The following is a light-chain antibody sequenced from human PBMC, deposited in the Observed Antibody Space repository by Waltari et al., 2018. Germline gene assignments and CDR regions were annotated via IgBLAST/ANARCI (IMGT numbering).Light chain of an antibody. CDR1: TLGAKY. Sequence: SYELTQPPSVSVSPGQTASIPCSGDTLGAKYACWYKQKPGQSPVLVIYQDNKRPSGIPERFSGSNSGNTATLTISGTQAMDEADYYCQAWDSRTAGVFGGGTKLTVL. J-gene: IGLJ2*01. V-gene: IGLV3-1*01. CDR3: QAWDSRTAGV. CDR2: QDN.